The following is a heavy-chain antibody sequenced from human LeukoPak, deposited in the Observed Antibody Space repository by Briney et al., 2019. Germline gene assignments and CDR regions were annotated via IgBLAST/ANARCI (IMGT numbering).Heavy chain of an antibody. Sequence: SETLSLTCIVSGDSIISDTYYWGWIRQPPGKGLEWIGSIYYRGRTSYNPSLESRVSISEDSPTKQYSLRLTSVTATDTAVYFCARKTRYCSTGMCNWDAWGQGILVTASS. CDR3: ARKTRYCSTGMCNWDA. D-gene: IGHD2-15*01. CDR1: GDSIISDTYY. CDR2: IYYRGRT. J-gene: IGHJ5*02. V-gene: IGHV4-39*01.